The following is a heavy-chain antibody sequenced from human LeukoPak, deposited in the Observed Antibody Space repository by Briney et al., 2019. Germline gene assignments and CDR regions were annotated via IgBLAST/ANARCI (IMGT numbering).Heavy chain of an antibody. D-gene: IGHD1-26*01. V-gene: IGHV4-59*01. J-gene: IGHJ6*02. CDR1: GGSLSSYY. CDR2: IYYSGST. CDR3: ARGIVGANHYYYYGMDV. Sequence: SETLSLTCTVSGGSLSSYYWSWIRQPPGKGLEWIGYIYYSGSTNYNPSLKSRVTISVDTSKNQFSLKLSSVTAADTAVYYCARGIVGANHYYYYGMDVWGQGTTVTVSS.